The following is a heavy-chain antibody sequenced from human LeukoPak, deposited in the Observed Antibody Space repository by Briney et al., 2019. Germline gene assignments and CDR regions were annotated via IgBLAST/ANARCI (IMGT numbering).Heavy chain of an antibody. J-gene: IGHJ4*02. CDR2: ISGSGGST. D-gene: IGHD3-10*01. Sequence: GGSLRLSCAASGFTFSNYAMSWVRQAPGKGLEWVSAISGSGGSTYYADSVKGRFTISRDNSKNTLYLQMNSLRAEDTAVYYCAKAGSGSYYSRYYWGQGTLVTVSS. CDR1: GFTFSNYA. V-gene: IGHV3-23*01. CDR3: AKAGSGSYYSRYY.